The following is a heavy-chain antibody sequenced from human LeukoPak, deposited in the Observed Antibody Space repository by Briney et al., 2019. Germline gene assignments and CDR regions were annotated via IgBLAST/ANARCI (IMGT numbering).Heavy chain of an antibody. Sequence: SETLSLTCTVSGGSISSSSYYWGWIRQPPGKGLEWIGSIYYSGSTYYNPSLKSRVTISLDTSKNQFSLKLSSVTAADTAVYYCARDVTVNDYGDYNWFDPWGQGTLVTVSS. CDR3: ARDVTVNDYGDYNWFDP. CDR2: IYYSGST. CDR1: GGSISSSSYY. J-gene: IGHJ5*02. V-gene: IGHV4-39*07. D-gene: IGHD4-17*01.